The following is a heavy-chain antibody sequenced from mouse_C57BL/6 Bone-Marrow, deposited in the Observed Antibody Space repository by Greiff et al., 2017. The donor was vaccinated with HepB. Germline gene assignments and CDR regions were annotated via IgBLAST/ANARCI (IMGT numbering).Heavy chain of an antibody. CDR1: GYTFTSYW. CDR2: IYPGSGST. Sequence: VQLQQPGAELVKPGASVKMSCKASGYTFTSYWITLVKQRPGQGLEWIGDIYPGSGSTNYNEKFKSKATLTVDTSSSTAYMQLSSLTSEDSAVYYCARDSPGPAWFAYWGQGTLVTVSA. V-gene: IGHV1-55*01. J-gene: IGHJ3*01. D-gene: IGHD3-2*02. CDR3: ARDSPGPAWFAY.